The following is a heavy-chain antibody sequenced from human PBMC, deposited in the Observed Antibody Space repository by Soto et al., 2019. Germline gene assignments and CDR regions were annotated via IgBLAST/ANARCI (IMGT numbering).Heavy chain of an antibody. CDR1: GGTFSSYA. Sequence: QVQLVQSGAEVKKPGSSVKVSCKASGGTFSSYAISWVRQAPGQGLEWMGGIIPIFGTANYAQKFQGRVMITADESTSTAYMELSSLRSEDTAVYYCARGTYCGGDCYSDFDYWGQGTLVTVSS. V-gene: IGHV1-69*12. D-gene: IGHD2-21*02. CDR2: IIPIFGTA. CDR3: ARGTYCGGDCYSDFDY. J-gene: IGHJ4*02.